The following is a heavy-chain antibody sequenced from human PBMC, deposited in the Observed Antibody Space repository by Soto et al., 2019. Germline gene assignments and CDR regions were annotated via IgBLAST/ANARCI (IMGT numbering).Heavy chain of an antibody. CDR3: ARDSGYNYGYFRWFDP. CDR1: GGSISNYY. Sequence: SETLALTCTVSGGSISNYYWSWIRQPPGKGLEWIGNIYYSGSTNYNPSLRGRLTISVDTSKNQFSLKLSSVTTADTAVYYWARDSGYNYGYFRWFDPWGQGTLVTVSS. J-gene: IGHJ5*02. D-gene: IGHD5-18*01. CDR2: IYYSGST. V-gene: IGHV4-59*01.